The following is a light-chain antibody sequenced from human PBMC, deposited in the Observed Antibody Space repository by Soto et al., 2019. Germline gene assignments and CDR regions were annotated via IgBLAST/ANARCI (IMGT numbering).Light chain of an antibody. Sequence: QSALTQPASVSGSPGQSITISCTGTSSYVGAYNYVSWYQHHPGKVPRLMIFDVSNRPSGVSNRFSGSKSGNTASLTISCLQAEDEADYYCCSYSRSSPYVFGDGTKVTVL. CDR2: DVS. CDR1: SSYVGAYNY. CDR3: CSYSRSSPYV. V-gene: IGLV2-14*03. J-gene: IGLJ1*01.